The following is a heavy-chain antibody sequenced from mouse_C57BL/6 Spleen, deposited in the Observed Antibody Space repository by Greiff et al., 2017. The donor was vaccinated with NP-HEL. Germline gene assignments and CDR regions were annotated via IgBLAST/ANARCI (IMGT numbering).Heavy chain of an antibody. V-gene: IGHV1-66*01. CDR2: IYPGSGNT. CDR3: ARDGELGAMDY. J-gene: IGHJ4*01. CDR1: GYSFTSYY. D-gene: IGHD4-1*01. Sequence: VQLQQSGPELVKPGASVKISCKASGYSFTSYYIHWVKQRPGQGLEWIGWIYPGSGNTKYNEKFKGKATLTADTSSSTAYMQLSSLTSEDSAVYYCARDGELGAMDYWGQGTSVTVSS.